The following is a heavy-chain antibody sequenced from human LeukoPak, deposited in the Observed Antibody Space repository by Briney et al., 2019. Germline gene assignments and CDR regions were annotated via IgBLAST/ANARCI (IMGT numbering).Heavy chain of an antibody. CDR3: ARGDYTGSGSYLPDHFDY. CDR2: IYYSGST. CDR1: GGSISSGDYY. V-gene: IGHV4-30-4*01. Sequence: SQTLSLTCTVSGGSISSGDYYWSWLRQPPGQGLEWIGYIYYSGSTYYNPSLKSRVTTSVATSKNQFSLKLSSVTAADTAVYYCARGDYTGSGSYLPDHFDYWGQGTLVTVSS. D-gene: IGHD3-10*01. J-gene: IGHJ4*02.